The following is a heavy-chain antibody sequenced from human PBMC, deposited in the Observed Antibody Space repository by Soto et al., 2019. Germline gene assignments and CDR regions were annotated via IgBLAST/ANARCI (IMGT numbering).Heavy chain of an antibody. CDR3: AKATEEPAAMLGLFDY. J-gene: IGHJ4*02. V-gene: IGHV3-23*01. CDR2: ISGSGGST. D-gene: IGHD2-2*01. Sequence: GGSLRLSCAASGFTFSSYAMSWVRQAPGKGLEWVSAISGSGGSTYYADSVKGRFTISRDNSKNTLYLQMNSLRAEDTAVYYCAKATEEPAAMLGLFDYWGQGTLVTVSS. CDR1: GFTFSSYA.